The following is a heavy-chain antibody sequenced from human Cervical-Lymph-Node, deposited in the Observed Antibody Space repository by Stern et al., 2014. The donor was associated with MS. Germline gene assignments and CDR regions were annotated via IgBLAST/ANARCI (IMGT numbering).Heavy chain of an antibody. CDR2: VIPIFGTA. CDR3: ARVEIVAASYYYYGMDV. Sequence: VQLVQSGAEVKKPGSSVKVSCKASGGTFSSYAISWVRQAPGQGLEWMGGVIPIFGTANYAQKFQGRVTITADESTSTAYMELSSLRSEDTAVYYCARVEIVAASYYYYGMDVWGQGTTVTVSS. D-gene: IGHD5-12*01. CDR1: GGTFSSYA. J-gene: IGHJ6*02. V-gene: IGHV1-69*01.